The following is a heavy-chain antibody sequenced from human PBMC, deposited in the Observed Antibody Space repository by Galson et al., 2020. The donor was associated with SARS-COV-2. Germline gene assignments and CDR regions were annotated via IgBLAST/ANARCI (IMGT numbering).Heavy chain of an antibody. CDR2: IYYSGST. CDR1: GGSISSSSYY. V-gene: IGHV4-39*01. D-gene: IGHD3-22*01. J-gene: IGHJ4*02. Sequence: SETLSLTCTVSGGSISSSSYYWGWIRQPPGKGLEWIGSIYYSGSTYYNPSLKSRVTISVDTSKNQFSLKLSSVTAADTAVYYCASRTYYYDSSGMNFDYWGQGTLVTVSS. CDR3: ASRTYYYDSSGMNFDY.